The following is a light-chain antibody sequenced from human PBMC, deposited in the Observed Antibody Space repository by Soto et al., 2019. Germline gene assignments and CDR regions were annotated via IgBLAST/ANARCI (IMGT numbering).Light chain of an antibody. CDR3: AAWDDSLSGGI. CDR1: SSNIGYNY. CDR2: KNN. V-gene: IGLV1-47*01. J-gene: IGLJ2*01. Sequence: QSVLTQPPSASGTPGQRVTISCSGGSSNIGYNYVYWYQQLPGTAPKLLIYKNNQRPSGVPDRFSGSKSGTSASLAISGLRSEDEADYYCAAWDDSLSGGIFGGGTKLTVL.